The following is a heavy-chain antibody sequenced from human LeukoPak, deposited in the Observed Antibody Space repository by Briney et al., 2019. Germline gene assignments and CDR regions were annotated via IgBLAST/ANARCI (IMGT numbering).Heavy chain of an antibody. CDR2: INHSGST. CDR3: ARDLYGSGSYQSFGY. D-gene: IGHD3-10*01. CDR1: GGSFSGYY. Sequence: PSETLSLTCAVYGGSFSGYYWSWIRQPPGKGLEWIGEINHSGSTNYNPSLKSRVTTSVDTSKNQFSLKLSSVTAADTAVYYCARDLYGSGSYQSFGYWGQGTLVTVSS. V-gene: IGHV4-34*01. J-gene: IGHJ4*02.